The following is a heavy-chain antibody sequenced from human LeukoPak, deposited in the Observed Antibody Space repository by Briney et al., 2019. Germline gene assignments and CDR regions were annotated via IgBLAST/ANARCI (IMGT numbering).Heavy chain of an antibody. D-gene: IGHD2-2*02. J-gene: IGHJ3*02. CDR2: INPNTGGT. V-gene: IGHV1-2*02. Sequence: GASVKVSCKASRYSFAGYYMHWVRQAPGQGLEWMGWINPNTGGTKYAEKFQGRVTMTRDTSISTAYMELSRLTSDDTAVYYCARERGYCSSASCYTSDAFDIWGQGTMVTVSS. CDR3: ARERGYCSSASCYTSDAFDI. CDR1: RYSFAGYY.